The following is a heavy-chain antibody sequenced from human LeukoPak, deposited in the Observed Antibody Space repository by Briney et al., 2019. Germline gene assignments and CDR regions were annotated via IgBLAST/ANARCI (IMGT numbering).Heavy chain of an antibody. CDR3: ARDQYLRYCTSASCYLFDY. CDR1: GGSISSYY. Sequence: SETLSLTCTVSGGSISSYYWSWIRQPAGKGLEWIGRIYSTGDTNYNPSLKSRVTMSVDTSKNQFSLKLSSVTAADTAVYYCARDQYLRYCTSASCYLFDYWGQGTLVTVSS. CDR2: IYSTGDT. D-gene: IGHD2-2*01. J-gene: IGHJ4*02. V-gene: IGHV4-4*07.